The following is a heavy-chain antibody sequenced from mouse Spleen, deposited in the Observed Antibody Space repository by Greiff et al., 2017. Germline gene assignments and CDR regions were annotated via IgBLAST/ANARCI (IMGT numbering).Heavy chain of an antibody. CDR3: ARGDYGNYVFAY. CDR2: INYDGSST. J-gene: IGHJ3*01. D-gene: IGHD2-1*01. V-gene: IGHV5-16*01. Sequence: EVHLVESEGGLVQPGSSMKLSCTASGFTFSDYYMAWVRQVPEKGLEWVANINYDGSSTYYLDSLKSRFIISRDNAKNILYLQMSSLKSEDTATYYCARGDYGNYVFAYWGQGTLVTVSA. CDR1: GFTFSDYY.